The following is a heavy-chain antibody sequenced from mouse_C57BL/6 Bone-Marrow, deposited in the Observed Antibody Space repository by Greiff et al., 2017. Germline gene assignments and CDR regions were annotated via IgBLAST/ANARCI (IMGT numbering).Heavy chain of an antibody. J-gene: IGHJ1*03. D-gene: IGHD2-1*01. CDR2: INPSSGYT. Sequence: VQLQQSGAELARPGASVKMSCKASGYTFTSYTMHWVKQRPGQGLEWIGYINPSSGYTKFNQKFKDKATLTADKSSSTAYMQLSSLTSEDSAVYYCAREPHYYGYWYFDVWGTGTTVTVSS. CDR3: AREPHYYGYWYFDV. CDR1: GYTFTSYT. V-gene: IGHV1-4*01.